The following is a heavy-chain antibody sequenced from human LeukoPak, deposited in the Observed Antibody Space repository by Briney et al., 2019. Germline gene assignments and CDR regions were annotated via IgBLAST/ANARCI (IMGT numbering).Heavy chain of an antibody. CDR2: IIPIFGTA. V-gene: IGHV1-69*05. CDR3: ARDFGYRSTHDY. J-gene: IGHJ4*02. CDR1: GGTFSSYA. Sequence: GASVKVSCKASGGTFSSYAISWVRQAPGQGLEWMGGIIPIFGTANYAQKLQGRVTMTTDTSTSTAYMELRSLRSDDTAVYYCARDFGYRSTHDYWGQGTLVTVSS. D-gene: IGHD6-25*01.